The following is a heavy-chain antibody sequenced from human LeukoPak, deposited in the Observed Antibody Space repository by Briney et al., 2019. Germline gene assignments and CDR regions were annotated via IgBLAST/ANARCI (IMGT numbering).Heavy chain of an antibody. Sequence: SETLSLTCAVYGGSFSGYYWSWIRQPPRKGLEWIGEINHSGSTNYNPSLKSRVTISVDTSKNQFSLKLSSVTAADTAVYYCARHETDYYDSSFDYWGQGTLVTVSS. D-gene: IGHD3-22*01. J-gene: IGHJ4*02. CDR3: ARHETDYYDSSFDY. CDR1: GGSFSGYY. V-gene: IGHV4-34*01. CDR2: INHSGST.